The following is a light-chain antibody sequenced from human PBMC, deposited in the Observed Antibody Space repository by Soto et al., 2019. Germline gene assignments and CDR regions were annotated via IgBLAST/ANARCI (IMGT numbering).Light chain of an antibody. J-gene: IGLJ1*01. Sequence: QSALAQPASVSGSPGQSITISCTGTSSDVGGYNYVSWYQQHPGKAPKLMIYDVSNRPSGVSNRFSGTKSGNTASLTVSGLQAEDEAEYYCCSYTRSGTLIFGTGTKVTVL. CDR3: CSYTRSGTLI. CDR1: SSDVGGYNY. V-gene: IGLV2-14*01. CDR2: DVS.